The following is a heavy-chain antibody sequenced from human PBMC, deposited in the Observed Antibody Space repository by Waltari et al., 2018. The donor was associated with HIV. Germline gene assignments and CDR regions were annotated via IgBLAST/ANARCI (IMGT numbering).Heavy chain of an antibody. CDR1: GGSISSYY. Sequence: QVQLQESGPGLVKPSETLSLTCTVSGGSISSYYWSWIRQPPGKGLEWIGYIYYSGSTNNNPSLKSRVTISVDTSKNQFSLKLSSVTAADTAVYYCAREPTGYCSGGSCYSRWFDPWGQGTLVTVSS. CDR3: AREPTGYCSGGSCYSRWFDP. J-gene: IGHJ5*02. CDR2: IYYSGST. V-gene: IGHV4-59*01. D-gene: IGHD2-15*01.